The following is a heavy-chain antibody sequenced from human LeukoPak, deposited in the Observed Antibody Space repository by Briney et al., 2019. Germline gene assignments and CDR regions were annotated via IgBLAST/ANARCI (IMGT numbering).Heavy chain of an antibody. D-gene: IGHD1-26*01. CDR2: ISGSGGST. J-gene: IGHJ4*02. CDR1: GFTFSSYA. CDR3: AKSEASGFDY. Sequence: GESLKISCAASGFTFSSYAMSWVRQAPGKGLEWVSAISGSGGSTYYADSVKGRFTISRDNSKNTLYLQMNSLRAEDTAVYYCAKSEASGFDYWGQGTLVTVSS. V-gene: IGHV3-23*01.